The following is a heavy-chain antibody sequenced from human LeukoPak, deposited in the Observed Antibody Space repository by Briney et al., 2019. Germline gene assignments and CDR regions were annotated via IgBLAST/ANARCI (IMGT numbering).Heavy chain of an antibody. CDR3: ARHSPRDGYKHFDY. CDR2: IYYSGST. V-gene: IGHV4-59*08. J-gene: IGHJ4*02. Sequence: SETLSLTCTVSGGSISSYCWSWIRQPPGKGLEWIGYIYYSGSTNYNPSLKSRVTISVDTSKNQFSLKLSSVTAADTAVYYCARHSPRDGYKHFDYWGQGTLVTVSS. CDR1: GGSISSYC. D-gene: IGHD5-24*01.